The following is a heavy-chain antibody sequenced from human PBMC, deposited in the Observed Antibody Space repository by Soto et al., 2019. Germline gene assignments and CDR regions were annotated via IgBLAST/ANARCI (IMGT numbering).Heavy chain of an antibody. CDR2: IKQDGSEK. CDR1: AFTFSSYW. V-gene: IGHV3-7*01. CDR3: ARCSSSSWYFKS. Sequence: GGSLRLSCPASAFTFSSYWMSWVRQDPGKGLEWGANIKQDGSEKYYVDSVKGRFTISRDNAKNSLYLQMNSLRAEDTAVYYCARCSSSSWYFKSWGQGTLVTVSS. D-gene: IGHD6-13*01. J-gene: IGHJ5*02.